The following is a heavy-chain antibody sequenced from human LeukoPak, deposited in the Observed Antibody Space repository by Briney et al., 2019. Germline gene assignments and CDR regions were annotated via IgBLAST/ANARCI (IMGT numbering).Heavy chain of an antibody. CDR3: ARDLVSGAYTFDV. J-gene: IGHJ3*01. CDR1: GFSFSDFG. V-gene: IGHV3-48*03. CDR2: ISSSGTTV. D-gene: IGHD3-16*01. Sequence: GGSLRLSCAASGFSFSDFGLNWVRQAPGKGLEWVSYISSSGTTVYYADSVRGRFTLSRDNAKNSLYLQMSSLGAEDTAVYYCARDLVSGAYTFDVWGQGTMVTVSS.